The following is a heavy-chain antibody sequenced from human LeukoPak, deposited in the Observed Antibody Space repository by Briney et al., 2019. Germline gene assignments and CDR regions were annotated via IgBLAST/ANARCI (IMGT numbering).Heavy chain of an antibody. D-gene: IGHD3-3*01. CDR3: AKRYYDFPLDY. Sequence: GGSLRLSCAASGFMFSNHAMSWVRQAPGKGLEWVSGISTRGGGIYYAESVKGRFTISRDNSKNTLYLQMKSLRAEDTAVYYCAKRYYDFPLDYWGQGTLVTVSS. CDR1: GFMFSNHA. J-gene: IGHJ4*02. CDR2: ISTRGGGI. V-gene: IGHV3-23*01.